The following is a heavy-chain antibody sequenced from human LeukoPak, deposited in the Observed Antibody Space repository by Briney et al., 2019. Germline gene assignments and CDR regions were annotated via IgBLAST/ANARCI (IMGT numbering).Heavy chain of an antibody. J-gene: IGHJ4*02. V-gene: IGHV3-21*01. CDR2: ISSSSSYI. D-gene: IGHD2-21*01. Sequence: GGSLRLSCAASTFTFSDFAMSWVRQAPGKGLEWVSFISSSSSYIYYSDSVKGRFTISRDNAMNSLYLQMNSLRAEDTAVYYCAREIPVTPVCFDYWGQGTLVTVSS. CDR1: TFTFSDFA. CDR3: AREIPVTPVCFDY.